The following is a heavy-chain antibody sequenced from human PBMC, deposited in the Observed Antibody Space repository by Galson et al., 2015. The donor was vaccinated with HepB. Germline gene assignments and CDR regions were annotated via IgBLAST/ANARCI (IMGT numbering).Heavy chain of an antibody. D-gene: IGHD3-9*01. CDR1: GGTFSSYA. CDR3: AREGKRAILTGPYDY. V-gene: IGHV1-69*13. Sequence: SVKVSCKASGGTFSSYAISWVRQAPGQGLEWMGGIIPIFGTANYAQKFQGRVTITADESTSTAYMELSSLRSEDTAVYYCAREGKRAILTGPYDYWGQGTLVTVSS. CDR2: IIPIFGTA. J-gene: IGHJ4*02.